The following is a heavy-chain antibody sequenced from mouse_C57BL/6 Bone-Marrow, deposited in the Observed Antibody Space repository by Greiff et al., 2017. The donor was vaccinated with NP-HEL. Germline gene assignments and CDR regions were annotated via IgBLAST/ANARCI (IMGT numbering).Heavy chain of an antibody. CDR3: ARNYYGSSLFAY. CDR2: ISSGGSYT. CDR1: GFTFSSYG. Sequence: EVHLVESGGDLVKPGGSLKLSCAASGFTFSSYGMSWVRQTPDKRLEWVATISSGGSYTYYPDSVKGRFPISRDNAKNTLYLQMSSLKSEDTAMYYCARNYYGSSLFAYWGQGTLVTVSA. J-gene: IGHJ3*01. V-gene: IGHV5-6*01. D-gene: IGHD1-1*01.